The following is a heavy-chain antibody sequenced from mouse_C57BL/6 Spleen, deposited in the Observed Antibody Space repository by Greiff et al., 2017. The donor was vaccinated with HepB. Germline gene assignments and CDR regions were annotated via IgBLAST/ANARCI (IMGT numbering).Heavy chain of an antibody. CDR2: IDPSASYT. Sequence: QVQLQQPGAELVMPGASVKLSCKASGYTFTSYWMHWVKQRPGQGLEWIGEIDPSASYTNYNQKFKGKSTLTVDKSSSTAYMQLSSLTSEDSAVYYCARWGVVVDYWGQGTTLTVSS. V-gene: IGHV1-69*01. CDR3: ARWGVVVDY. CDR1: GYTFTSYW. J-gene: IGHJ2*01. D-gene: IGHD1-1*01.